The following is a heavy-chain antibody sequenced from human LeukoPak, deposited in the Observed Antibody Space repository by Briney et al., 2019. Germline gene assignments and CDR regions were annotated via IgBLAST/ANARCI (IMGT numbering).Heavy chain of an antibody. J-gene: IGHJ4*02. D-gene: IGHD6-13*01. CDR3: ASQGYSSSWHYFDY. CDR2: IYYRGST. Sequence: PSETLSLTCTVSGGSISSSSYYWGWICHPPGKGLEWIGGIYYRGSTYYNPSLKSRVTISVDTSKNQFSLKLSSVTAADTAVYYCASQGYSSSWHYFDYWGQGTLVTVSS. CDR1: GGSISSSSYY. V-gene: IGHV4-39*01.